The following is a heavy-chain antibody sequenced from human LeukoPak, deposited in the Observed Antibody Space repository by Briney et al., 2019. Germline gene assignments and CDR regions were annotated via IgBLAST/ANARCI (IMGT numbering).Heavy chain of an antibody. D-gene: IGHD2-15*01. CDR2: TSGGL. CDR3: AKAGYCSGGSCYHDY. CDR1: GFTGSNNH. J-gene: IGHJ4*02. V-gene: IGHV3-53*01. Sequence: GGSLRLSCAASGFTGSNNHMSWVRQAPGKGLEWVSGTSGGLSYADSVKGRFTISGDNSKNTLFLQMNSLRAEDTAVYYCAKAGYCSGGSCYHDYWGQGTLVTVSS.